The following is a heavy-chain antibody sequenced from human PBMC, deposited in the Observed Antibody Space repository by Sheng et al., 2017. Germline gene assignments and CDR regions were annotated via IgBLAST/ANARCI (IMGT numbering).Heavy chain of an antibody. CDR3: AKAAGNWGYFFES. V-gene: IGHV3-23*04. J-gene: IGHJ4*02. Sequence: EVQLVESGGGLVQPGTSLRLSCAASGFTFITYGMSWVRQAPGKGLEWVSTISGSSGSTYYADSVKGRFSISRDKSRNTLYLQMNGLKAEDTALYYCAKAAGNWGYFFESWGQGTLVTVSS. CDR2: ISGSSGST. D-gene: IGHD7-27*01. CDR1: GFTFITYG.